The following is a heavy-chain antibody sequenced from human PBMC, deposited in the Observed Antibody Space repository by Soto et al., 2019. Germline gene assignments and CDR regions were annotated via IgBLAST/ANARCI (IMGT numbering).Heavy chain of an antibody. Sequence: GESLKISCKGSGYSFTSYWISWVRQMPGKGLEWMGRIDPSDSYTNYSPSFQGHVTISADKSISTAYLQWSSLKASDTAMYYCASLRFLDNYYYYGMDVWGQGTTVTVSS. V-gene: IGHV5-10-1*01. CDR2: IDPSDSYT. J-gene: IGHJ6*02. CDR3: ASLRFLDNYYYYGMDV. D-gene: IGHD3-3*01. CDR1: GYSFTSYW.